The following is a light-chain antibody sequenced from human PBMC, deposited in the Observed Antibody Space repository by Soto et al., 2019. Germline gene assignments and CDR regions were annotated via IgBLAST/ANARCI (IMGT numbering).Light chain of an antibody. CDR1: QSIGDW. V-gene: IGKV1-5*03. Sequence: DVQMAQSPSTLSASVGDRVTITCRASQSIGDWLAWYQQKPGKAPALLIYRASYLESGVPSRFSGSGSGTEFTLTISSLQPDDFSTYYCQQYNTYSGTFGPGTTVDFK. CDR2: RAS. CDR3: QQYNTYSGT. J-gene: IGKJ3*01.